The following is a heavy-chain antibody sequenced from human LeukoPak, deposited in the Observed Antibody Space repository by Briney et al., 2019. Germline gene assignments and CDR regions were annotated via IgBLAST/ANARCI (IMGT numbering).Heavy chain of an antibody. CDR1: GFSFSSHG. CDR2: ILGGAGST. J-gene: IGHJ4*02. Sequence: GGSLRLSRAASGFSFSSHGMSWVRQAPGKGLEWVSGILGGAGSTYYADSVKGRFTISRDNSKNTLYLQMNSLRAEDTAVYYCVGPVEMATTRDGPQVYWGQGTLVTVSS. V-gene: IGHV3-23*01. CDR3: VGPVEMATTRDGPQVY. D-gene: IGHD5-24*01.